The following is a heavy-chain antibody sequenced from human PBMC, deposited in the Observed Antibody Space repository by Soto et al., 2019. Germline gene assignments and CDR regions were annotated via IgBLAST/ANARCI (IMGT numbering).Heavy chain of an antibody. D-gene: IGHD3-10*01. CDR1: GGSVSSGSYY. CDR2: IYYSGST. Sequence: LSLTCTVSGGSVSSGSYYWSWIRQPPGKGLEWIGYIYYSGSTNYNPSLKSRVTISVDTSKNQFSLKLSSVTAADTAVYYCARGGDHRATRYYYGMDVWGQGTTVTVSS. J-gene: IGHJ6*02. V-gene: IGHV4-61*01. CDR3: ARGGDHRATRYYYGMDV.